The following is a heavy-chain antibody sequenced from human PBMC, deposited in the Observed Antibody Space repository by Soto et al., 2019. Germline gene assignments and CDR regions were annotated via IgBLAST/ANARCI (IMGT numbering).Heavy chain of an antibody. D-gene: IGHD6-19*01. CDR3: AHGSGWLFDF. V-gene: IGHV2-5*02. CDR2: IYWDDDN. CDR1: GFSLTSNAVG. J-gene: IGHJ4*02. Sequence: QITLKESGPTLVKPTQTLTLTCTFSGFSLTSNAVGVGWFRQPPGKALEWLALIYWDDDNHYSPSLKSRLTFTKDISKNQVVLIMTNMDPVDTATYYCAHGSGWLFDFWGQGTLVTVSS.